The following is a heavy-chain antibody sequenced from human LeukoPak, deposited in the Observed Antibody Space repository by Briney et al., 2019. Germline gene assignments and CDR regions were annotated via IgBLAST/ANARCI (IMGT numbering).Heavy chain of an antibody. D-gene: IGHD3-9*01. CDR1: VYTFTSYG. Sequence: ASVKVSCKASVYTFTSYGISWVHQAPAQGLEWMGWISAYNCNTNYAQKLQGTVTMTTDTSTTTAYTELRSLTSDAPAVYYSASDRAYDLFTGYSSFGYWGKGTLVTVSS. CDR2: ISAYNCNT. CDR3: ASDRAYDLFTGYSSFGY. J-gene: IGHJ4*01. V-gene: IGHV1-18*04.